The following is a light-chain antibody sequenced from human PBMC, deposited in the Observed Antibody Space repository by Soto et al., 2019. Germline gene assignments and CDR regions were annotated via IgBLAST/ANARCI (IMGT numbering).Light chain of an antibody. CDR1: NIGSKS. Sequence: SSELTQPPSVSVAPGKTARITCGGNNIGSKSVHWYQQKPGQAPVLVIYYDSDRPSGIPERFSGSNSGNTATLTISRVEDGDEADYYCQVWDSSSDHPVFGGGTKVTVL. CDR3: QVWDSSSDHPV. J-gene: IGLJ2*01. V-gene: IGLV3-21*04. CDR2: YDS.